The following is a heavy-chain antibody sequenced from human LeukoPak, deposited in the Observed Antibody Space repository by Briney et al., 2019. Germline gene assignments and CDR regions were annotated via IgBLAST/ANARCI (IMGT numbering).Heavy chain of an antibody. CDR3: AISRYWTYFQH. D-gene: IGHD3/OR15-3a*01. Sequence: SVKVSCKASGGTFTSYTISWVRHAPGQGLEWMGRIITILGIANYAQKIHGTVTITADKSTSIAYIELSRLRSEDTAVYYCAISRYWTYFQHWGQGTLVTVSS. V-gene: IGHV1-69*02. CDR1: GGTFTSYT. J-gene: IGHJ1*01. CDR2: IITILGIA.